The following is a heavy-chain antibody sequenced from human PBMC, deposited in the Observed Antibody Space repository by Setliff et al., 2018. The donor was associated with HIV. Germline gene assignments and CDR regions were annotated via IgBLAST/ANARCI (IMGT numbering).Heavy chain of an antibody. CDR2: INPNSGGT. D-gene: IGHD6-13*01. V-gene: IGHV1-2*02. J-gene: IGHJ6*02. CDR3: ARVPYLEQLTYYYYYGMDV. Sequence: ASVKVSCKASGYTFTGYYMHWVRQAPGQGLEWMGWINPNSGGTNYAQKFQGRVTMTRDTSISTAYMELSRLGSDDTAVYYCARVPYLEQLTYYYYYGMDVWGQGTTVTVSS. CDR1: GYTFTGYY.